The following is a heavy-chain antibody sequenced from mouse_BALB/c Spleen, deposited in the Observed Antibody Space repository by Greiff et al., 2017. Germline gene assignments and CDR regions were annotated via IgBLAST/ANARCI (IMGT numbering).Heavy chain of an antibody. CDR1: GYTFTDYE. CDR3: TSYGYDEANFDY. J-gene: IGHJ2*01. D-gene: IGHD2-14*01. V-gene: IGHV1-15*01. Sequence: QVQLQQSGAELVRPGASVTLSCKASGYTFTDYEMHWVKQTPVHGLEWIGAIDPETGGTAYNQKFKGKATLTADKSSSTAYMELRSLTSEDSAVYYCTSYGYDEANFDYWGQGTTLTVSS. CDR2: IDPETGGT.